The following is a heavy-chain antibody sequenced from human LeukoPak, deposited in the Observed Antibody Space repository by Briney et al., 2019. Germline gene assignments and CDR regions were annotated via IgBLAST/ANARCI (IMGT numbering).Heavy chain of an antibody. CDR3: ARGEYCSSTSCYGSSRFNWFDP. D-gene: IGHD2-2*01. Sequence: ASVKVSCKASGYTFTSYGISWVRQAPGQGLEWMGWISAYNGNTNYAQKLQGRVTMTTDTSTSTAYMELSSLRSEDTAVYYCARGEYCSSTSCYGSSRFNWFDPWGQGTLVTVSS. CDR2: ISAYNGNT. V-gene: IGHV1-18*01. J-gene: IGHJ5*02. CDR1: GYTFTSYG.